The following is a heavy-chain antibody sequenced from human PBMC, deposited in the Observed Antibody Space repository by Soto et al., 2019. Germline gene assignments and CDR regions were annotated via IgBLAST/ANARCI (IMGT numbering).Heavy chain of an antibody. D-gene: IGHD4-17*01. V-gene: IGHV3-33*01. CDR2: IWYDGSNK. CDR1: GFTFSSYG. CDR3: ARDFGYGGKSTTRGDDAFDI. J-gene: IGHJ3*02. Sequence: QVQLVESGGGVVQPGRSLRLSCAASGFTFSSYGMHWVRQAPGKWLEWVAVIWYDGSNKYYADSVKGRFTISRDNSKNTLYLQMNSLRAEDTAVYYCARDFGYGGKSTTRGDDAFDIWGQWTMVTVSS.